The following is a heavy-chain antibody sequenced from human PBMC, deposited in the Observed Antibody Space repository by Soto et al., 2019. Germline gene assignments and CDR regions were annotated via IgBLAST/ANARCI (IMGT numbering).Heavy chain of an antibody. CDR3: ASSCSGGSCYSFDWYFDL. D-gene: IGHD2-15*01. Sequence: EVQLVESGGGLVQPGGSLRLSCAASGFTFSSYWMSWVRQAPGKGLEWVANIKQDGSEKYYVDSVKGRFTISRDNAKNSLYLQMNSLRAEDTAVYYCASSCSGGSCYSFDWYFDLWGRGTLVTVSS. CDR1: GFTFSSYW. V-gene: IGHV3-7*05. CDR2: IKQDGSEK. J-gene: IGHJ2*01.